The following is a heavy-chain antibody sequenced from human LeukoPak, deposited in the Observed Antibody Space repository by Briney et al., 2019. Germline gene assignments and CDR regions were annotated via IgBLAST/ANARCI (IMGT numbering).Heavy chain of an antibody. CDR1: GFTFSSYS. Sequence: GGSLRLSCAASGFTFSSYSMNWVRQAPGKGLEWVSSISSSSSYIYYADSVKGRFTISRDNAKNSLYLQMNSLRAEDTAVYYCAGTVWFGELLNPFDPWGQGTLVTVSS. CDR2: ISSSSSYI. CDR3: AGTVWFGELLNPFDP. J-gene: IGHJ5*02. V-gene: IGHV3-21*01. D-gene: IGHD3-10*01.